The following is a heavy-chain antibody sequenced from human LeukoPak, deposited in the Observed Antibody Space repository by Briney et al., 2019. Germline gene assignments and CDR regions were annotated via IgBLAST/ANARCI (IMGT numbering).Heavy chain of an antibody. D-gene: IGHD6-13*01. Sequence: ASVKVSCKASGYTFTNYDINWVRQATGQGLEWMGWRNTNSGRTGFAQKFQGRLTMTADTSISTAYMELSGLTSDDTAVYYCARGPVSTHGMDVWGQGTTVTVSS. CDR3: ARGPVSTHGMDV. J-gene: IGHJ6*02. CDR1: GYTFTNYD. V-gene: IGHV1-8*01. CDR2: RNTNSGRT.